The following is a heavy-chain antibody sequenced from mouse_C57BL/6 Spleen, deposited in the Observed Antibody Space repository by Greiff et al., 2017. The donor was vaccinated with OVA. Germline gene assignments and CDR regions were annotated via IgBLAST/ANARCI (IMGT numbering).Heavy chain of an antibody. J-gene: IGHJ1*03. CDR2: ISDGGSYT. CDR3: ARDGLSTTVVARYFDV. D-gene: IGHD1-1*01. V-gene: IGHV5-4*01. CDR1: GFTFSSYA. Sequence: LVESGGGLVKPGGSLKLSCAASGFTFSSYAMSWVRQTPEKRLEWVATISDGGSYTYYPDNVKGRFTISRDNAKNNLYLQMSHLKSEDTAMYYCARDGLSTTVVARYFDVWGTGTTVTVSS.